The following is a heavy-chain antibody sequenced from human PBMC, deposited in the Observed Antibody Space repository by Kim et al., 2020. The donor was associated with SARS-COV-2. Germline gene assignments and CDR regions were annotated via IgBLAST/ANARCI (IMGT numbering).Heavy chain of an antibody. J-gene: IGHJ4*02. Sequence: GGSLRLSCAASGFIFGTYGMHWVRQAPGRELEWLAVIWYDGSIKYYADSVKGRFSISRDNSKSALYLEVNSLRAEDTAVYYCARAVGPFDYWGQGTLVTVSS. D-gene: IGHD1-26*01. CDR3: ARAVGPFDY. CDR2: IWYDGSIK. CDR1: GFIFGTYG. V-gene: IGHV3-33*01.